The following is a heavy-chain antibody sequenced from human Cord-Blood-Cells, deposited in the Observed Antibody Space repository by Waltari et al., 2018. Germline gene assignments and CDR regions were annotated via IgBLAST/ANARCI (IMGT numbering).Heavy chain of an antibody. CDR3: ARTNFSQQLVRTGVIDP. V-gene: IGHV1-69*01. J-gene: IGHJ5*02. Sequence: QVQLVQSGAEVKKPGSSVKVSCKASGGPFRSYAISWVRQAPGQGLEWMGGIIPIFGTANYAQKFQGRVTITADESTSTAYMELSSLRSEDTAVYYCARTNFSQQLVRTGVIDPWGQGTLVTVSS. CDR1: GGPFRSYA. CDR2: IIPIFGTA. D-gene: IGHD6-13*01.